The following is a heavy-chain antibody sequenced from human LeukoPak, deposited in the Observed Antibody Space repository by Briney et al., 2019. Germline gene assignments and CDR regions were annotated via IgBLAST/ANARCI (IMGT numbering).Heavy chain of an antibody. Sequence: SETLSLTCTVSGGSLSNYYWSWFRQPPGKGLEWIGYIYYSGSINYNPSLKSRVTISVDMSKNQFSLQLSSVTAADTAVYYCARQSRDGDYIAKLFDYWGQGTLVTVSS. CDR1: GGSLSNYY. J-gene: IGHJ4*02. V-gene: IGHV4-59*08. CDR2: IYYSGSI. CDR3: ARQSRDGDYIAKLFDY. D-gene: IGHD4-17*01.